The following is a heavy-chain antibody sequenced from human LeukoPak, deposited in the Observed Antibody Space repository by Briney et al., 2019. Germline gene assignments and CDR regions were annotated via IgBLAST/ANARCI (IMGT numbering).Heavy chain of an antibody. CDR3: ARANWNFDWFDP. V-gene: IGHV3-53*01. D-gene: IGHD1-7*01. Sequence: PGGSLRLSCAASGFTVSSNYMSWVRQAPGKGLEWVSVIYSGGSTYYADSVKGRFTISRDNSKNTLYLQMNSLRAEDTAVYYCARANWNFDWFDPRGQGTLVTVSS. J-gene: IGHJ5*02. CDR1: GFTVSSNY. CDR2: IYSGGST.